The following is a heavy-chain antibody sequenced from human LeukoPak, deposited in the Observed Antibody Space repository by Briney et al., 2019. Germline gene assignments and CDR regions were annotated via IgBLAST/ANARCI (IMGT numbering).Heavy chain of an antibody. D-gene: IGHD3-10*01. CDR1: GFTFSSYW. J-gene: IGHJ3*02. Sequence: GGSLRLSCAASGFTFSSYWMSWVRQAPGKGLEWVANIKQDGSEKYYVDSVKGRFTISRDNSKNTLYLQMNSLRAEDTAVYYCAKLGLTYYYGSGSYLDAFDIWGQGTMVTVSS. V-gene: IGHV3-7*01. CDR3: AKLGLTYYYGSGSYLDAFDI. CDR2: IKQDGSEK.